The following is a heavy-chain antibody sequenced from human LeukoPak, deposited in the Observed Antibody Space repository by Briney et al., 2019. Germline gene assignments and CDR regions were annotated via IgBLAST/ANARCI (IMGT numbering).Heavy chain of an antibody. Sequence: SETLSLTCTVSGGSISSYYWSWIRQPPGKGLEWIGCIYYSGSTNYNPSLKSRVTISVDTSKNQFSLKLSSVTAADTAVYYCARARLTGYNINWFDPWGQGTLVTVSS. J-gene: IGHJ5*02. D-gene: IGHD3-9*01. CDR1: GGSISSYY. CDR2: IYYSGST. CDR3: ARARLTGYNINWFDP. V-gene: IGHV4-59*01.